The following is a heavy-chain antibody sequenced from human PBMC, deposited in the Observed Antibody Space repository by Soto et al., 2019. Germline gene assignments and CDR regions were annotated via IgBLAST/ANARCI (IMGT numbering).Heavy chain of an antibody. Sequence: QVQLVQSGAEVKKPGASVKVSCKASGYTFTSYGISWVRQAPGQGLEWMGWISAYNGSTNYAQKRQGRVTMTTDTSTSTAYMELRSLRSDDTAVYYCAVTDYGDHDWYFDLWGRGTLVTVSS. CDR1: GYTFTSYG. V-gene: IGHV1-18*01. J-gene: IGHJ2*01. CDR2: ISAYNGST. CDR3: AVTDYGDHDWYFDL. D-gene: IGHD4-17*01.